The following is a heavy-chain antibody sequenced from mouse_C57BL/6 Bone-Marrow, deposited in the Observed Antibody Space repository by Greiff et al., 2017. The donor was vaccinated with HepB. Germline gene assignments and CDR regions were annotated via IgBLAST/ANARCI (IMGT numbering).Heavy chain of an antibody. CDR3: ARSYCGSSYDWYLDV. CDR2: INPYNGGT. V-gene: IGHV1-19*01. J-gene: IGHJ1*03. CDR1: GYTFTDYY. Sequence: DVKLQESGPVLVKPGASVKMSCKASGYTFTDYYMNWVKQSHGKSLEWIGVINPYNGGTSYNQKFKGKATLTVDKSSSTAYMELNSLTSEDSAVYYCARSYCGSSYDWYLDVWGTGTTVTVSS. D-gene: IGHD1-1*01.